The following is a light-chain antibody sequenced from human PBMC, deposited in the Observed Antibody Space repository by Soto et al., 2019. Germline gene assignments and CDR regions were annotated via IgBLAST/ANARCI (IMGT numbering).Light chain of an antibody. J-gene: IGKJ1*01. CDR1: QTISSW. CDR3: QHYNSYSEA. V-gene: IGKV1-5*03. CDR2: KAS. Sequence: DIQMTQSPSTLSGSVGDRVTITCRASQTISSWLAWYQQKPGKAPKLLIYKASTLKSGLPSRFSGSGSGTEFPLTISSLQPDDFATYYCQHYNSYSEAFGQGTKVELK.